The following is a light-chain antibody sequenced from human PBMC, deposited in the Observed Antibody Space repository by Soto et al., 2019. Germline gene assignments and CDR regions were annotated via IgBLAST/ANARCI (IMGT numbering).Light chain of an antibody. V-gene: IGLV2-11*01. J-gene: IGLJ2*01. CDR1: SSDVGAYNY. CDR2: DVN. Sequence: QSALTQPRSVSGSPGQSVTISCTGTSSDVGAYNYVSWYQQHPGKAPKLMIYDVNKRPSGVPYRFSGSKSGNTASLTISGLQAEDEADYYCCECTSSHSVVFGGGTKLTVL. CDR3: CECTSSHSVV.